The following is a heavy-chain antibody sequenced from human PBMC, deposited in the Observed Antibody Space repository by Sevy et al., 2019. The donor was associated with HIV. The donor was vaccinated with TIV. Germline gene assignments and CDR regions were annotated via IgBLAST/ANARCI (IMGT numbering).Heavy chain of an antibody. CDR2: INHSGST. V-gene: IGHV4-34*01. CDR3: ARGAGVVVVPARKYYYYGMDV. Sequence: SETLSLTCAVYGGSFSGYYWSWIRQPPGKGLEWIGEINHSGSTNYNPSLKSRVTISVDTSKNQFSLKLSPVTAADTAVYYCARGAGVVVVPARKYYYYGMDVWGQGTTVTVSS. D-gene: IGHD2-2*01. CDR1: GGSFSGYY. J-gene: IGHJ6*02.